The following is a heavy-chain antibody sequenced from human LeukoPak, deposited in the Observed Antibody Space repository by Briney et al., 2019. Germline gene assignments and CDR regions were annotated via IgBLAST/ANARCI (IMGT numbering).Heavy chain of an antibody. D-gene: IGHD2-21*02. CDR2: INSNGSST. CDR1: GFTFSSYA. Sequence: GGSLRLSCAASGFTFSSYAMSWVRQAPGKGLEWVAYINSNGSSTYYADSVKGRFTISRDNSKNTLYLQMSSLRPEDTAVYYCVKGIVVVTARAFDYWGQGTLVTVSS. J-gene: IGHJ4*02. CDR3: VKGIVVVTARAFDY. V-gene: IGHV3-64D*06.